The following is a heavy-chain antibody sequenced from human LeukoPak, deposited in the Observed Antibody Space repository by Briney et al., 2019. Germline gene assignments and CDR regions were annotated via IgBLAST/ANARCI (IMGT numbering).Heavy chain of an antibody. CDR2: ISSNGGST. V-gene: IGHV3-64D*09. CDR1: GFTFSSNW. CDR3: VKDGDYGGPDY. J-gene: IGHJ4*02. D-gene: IGHD4-23*01. Sequence: GSLRLSCAASGFTFSSNWMHWVRQAPGEGLEYVSAISSNGGSTYYADSVKGRFTISRDNSKNTLYLQMSSLRAEDTAVYYCVKDGDYGGPDYWGQGTLVAVSS.